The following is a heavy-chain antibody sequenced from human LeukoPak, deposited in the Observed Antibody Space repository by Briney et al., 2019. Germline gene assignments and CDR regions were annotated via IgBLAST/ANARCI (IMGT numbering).Heavy chain of an antibody. CDR3: ARKRGDGGHVNYFDL. J-gene: IGHJ4*02. CDR1: IGSIRSNY. CDR2: IYYSGST. V-gene: IGHV4-59*01. D-gene: IGHD4-23*01. Sequence: SETLSLTCTVSIGSIRSNYWGWSPQPPGKGLEWIGYIYYSGSTNSNPSLKSRVTISVDTSKNQFSLNLSSVTAADTAVYYCARKRGDGGHVNYFDLWGQGTLVTVSS.